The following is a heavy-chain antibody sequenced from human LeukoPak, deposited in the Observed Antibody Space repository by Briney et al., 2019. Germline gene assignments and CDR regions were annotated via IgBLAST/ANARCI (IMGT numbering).Heavy chain of an antibody. Sequence: SQTLSLTCAISGDSVSSKNAAWNWIRQPPSRGLEWLGRTYYRSKWYNDYAVSMRGRITINPDTSKNQFSLQLNSVTPEDTAVYYCARYSGLGVPDFWGQGTLVTVSS. J-gene: IGHJ4*02. CDR1: GDSVSSKNAA. D-gene: IGHD2-21*01. CDR2: TYYRSKWYN. V-gene: IGHV6-1*01. CDR3: ARYSGLGVPDF.